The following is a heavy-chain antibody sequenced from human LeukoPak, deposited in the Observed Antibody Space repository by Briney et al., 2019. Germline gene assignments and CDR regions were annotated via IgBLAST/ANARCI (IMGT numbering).Heavy chain of an antibody. J-gene: IGHJ4*02. CDR1: GFTFNTYD. CDR2: ISYDGSNK. D-gene: IGHD6-19*01. Sequence: PGRSLRLSCAASGFTFNTYDIHWVRQAPGKGLEWVAVISYDGSNKYYADSVKGRFTISRDNSKNTLYLQMNSPRAEDTAVYYCARGYSSGWNTGGYFDYWGQGTLVTVSS. CDR3: ARGYSSGWNTGGYFDY. V-gene: IGHV3-30-3*01.